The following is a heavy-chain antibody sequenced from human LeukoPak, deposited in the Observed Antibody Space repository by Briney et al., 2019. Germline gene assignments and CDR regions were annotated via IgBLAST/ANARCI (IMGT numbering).Heavy chain of an antibody. V-gene: IGHV3-30-3*01. CDR2: ISYDGSNK. D-gene: IGHD6-13*01. CDR1: GFTFSSYA. J-gene: IGHJ4*02. CDR3: ARSPRGYSSSWYGGVFDY. Sequence: GGSLRLSCAASGFTFSSYAMHWVRQAPGKGLERVAVISYDGSNKYYADSVKGRFTISRDNSKNTLYLQMNSLRAEDTAVYYCARSPRGYSSSWYGGVFDYWGQGTLVTVSS.